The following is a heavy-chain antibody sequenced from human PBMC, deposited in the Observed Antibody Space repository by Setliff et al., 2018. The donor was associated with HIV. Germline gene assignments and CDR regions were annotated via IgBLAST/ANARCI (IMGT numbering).Heavy chain of an antibody. V-gene: IGHV4-38-2*01. Sequence: SETLSLTCAVSGYSISSGYYWGWIRQPPGKGLEWVGSIYHSGTTYYNPSLKSRVTISVDTSKNQFSLKLSSVPAADTAVYYCARVIVVAATARLDPWGQGTLVTVSS. D-gene: IGHD2-15*01. CDR2: IYHSGTT. CDR1: GYSISSGYY. J-gene: IGHJ5*02. CDR3: ARVIVVAATARLDP.